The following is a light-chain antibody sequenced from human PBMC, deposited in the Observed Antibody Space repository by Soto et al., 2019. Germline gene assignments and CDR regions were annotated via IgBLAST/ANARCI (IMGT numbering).Light chain of an antibody. J-gene: IGKJ1*01. CDR3: QQYDSWT. CDR2: GAS. CDR1: QSVSSNH. Sequence: DIVLTQSPGTLSLSPGERATLSCRASQSVSSNHLAWYQQKPGQAPRLLIYGASSRATGIPDRFSGSGSGTDFTLIISRLEPEDFAVYYCQQYDSWTFGQGTKVDNK. V-gene: IGKV3-20*01.